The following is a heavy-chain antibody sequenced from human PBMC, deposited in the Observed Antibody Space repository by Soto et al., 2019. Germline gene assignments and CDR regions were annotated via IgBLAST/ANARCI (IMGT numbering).Heavy chain of an antibody. V-gene: IGHV3-73*01. CDR3: SRQASDFWSGKPQYYMDV. CDR1: GCTFSGSA. D-gene: IGHD3-3*01. Sequence: GGSLRVSWAASGCTFSGSAMHWISQASGKGLEWVGRIRSKGNNYATAYGASLKGRFTISRDDSKNTAYLQMNSLNTEDTAVYYCSRQASDFWSGKPQYYMDVWGKGTTVTVSS. J-gene: IGHJ6*03. CDR2: IRSKGNNYAT.